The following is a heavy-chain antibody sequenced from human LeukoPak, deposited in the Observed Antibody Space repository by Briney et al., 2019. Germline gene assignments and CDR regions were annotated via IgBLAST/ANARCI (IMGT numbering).Heavy chain of an antibody. D-gene: IGHD3-9*01. V-gene: IGHV3-23*01. J-gene: IGHJ4*02. Sequence: GGSLRLSCVASGFTFSDYAMSWVRQAPGKRLEWVSAVTGRGGSTYYADSVKGRFTISRDNSRNTLFLQMNSLRAEDTAIYYCAKWGDFDILTGYYVSDFWGQGTLVTVSS. CDR3: AKWGDFDILTGYYVSDF. CDR2: VTGRGGST. CDR1: GFTFSDYA.